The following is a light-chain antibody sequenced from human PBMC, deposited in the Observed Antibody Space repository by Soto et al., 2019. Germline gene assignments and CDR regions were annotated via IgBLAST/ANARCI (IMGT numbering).Light chain of an antibody. CDR3: AAWDDSLSGFYV. CDR1: SSDIGTNY. J-gene: IGLJ1*01. V-gene: IGLV1-47*01. Sequence: QSALTQPPSASGTPGQRITISCSGSSSDIGTNYVYWYQQLPGTAPKLLIYRNNQRPSGVPDRFSGSKSGTSASLAISGLRSEDEADYHCAAWDDSLSGFYVFGTGTQLTVL. CDR2: RNN.